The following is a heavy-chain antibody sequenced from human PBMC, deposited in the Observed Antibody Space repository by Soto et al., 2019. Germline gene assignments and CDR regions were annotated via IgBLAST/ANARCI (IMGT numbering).Heavy chain of an antibody. J-gene: IGHJ4*02. CDR3: ARARSASGRLHSGDFDY. Sequence: SETLSLTCAVYGGSFSGYYWSWIRQPPGKGLEWIGEINHSGSTNYNPSLKSRVTISVDTSKNQFSLKLSSVTAADTAVYYCARARSASGRLHSGDFDYWGQGPLLTVSS. CDR2: INHSGST. D-gene: IGHD6-25*01. CDR1: GGSFSGYY. V-gene: IGHV4-34*01.